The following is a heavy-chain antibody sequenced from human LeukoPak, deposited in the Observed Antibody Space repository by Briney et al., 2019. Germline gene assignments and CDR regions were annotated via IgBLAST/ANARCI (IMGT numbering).Heavy chain of an antibody. CDR3: ARELGELLYRYYYYYGMDV. V-gene: IGHV3-7*01. D-gene: IGHD3-10*01. J-gene: IGHJ6*02. CDR1: GFTFSSYW. Sequence: QSGGSLRLSCAASGFTFSSYWMSWVRQAPGKGLEWVANIKQDGSEKYYVDSVKGRFTISRDNAKNSLYLQMNSLRAEDTAVYYCARELGELLYRYYYYYGMDVWGQGTTVTVSS. CDR2: IKQDGSEK.